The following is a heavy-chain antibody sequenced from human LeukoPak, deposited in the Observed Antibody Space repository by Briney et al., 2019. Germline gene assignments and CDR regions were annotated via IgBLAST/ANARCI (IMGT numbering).Heavy chain of an antibody. J-gene: IGHJ4*02. D-gene: IGHD3-10*01. CDR3: ARDSRGEYYGLGSSYFDY. CDR2: IIPIFGTA. Sequence: RASVKVSCKASGGTFSSYAISWVRQAPGQGLEWMGGIIPIFGTANYAQKFQGRVTITADESTSTAYMELSSLRSEDTAVYYCARDSRGEYYGLGSSYFDYGGRGTLVTVSS. CDR1: GGTFSSYA. V-gene: IGHV1-69*13.